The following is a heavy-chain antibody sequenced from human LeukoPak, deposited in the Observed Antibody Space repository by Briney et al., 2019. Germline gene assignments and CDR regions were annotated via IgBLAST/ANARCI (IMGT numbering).Heavy chain of an antibody. CDR1: GYTFSSYG. V-gene: IGHV1-18*01. J-gene: IGHJ4*02. Sequence: ASVKVSCKASGYTFSSYGFSWVRQAPGQGLEWMGWISAYNGNTNYAQKLQGRVTLTTDTSTSTTYMELRSLRSDDTAVYYCARTIGSTLSYFDYWGQGTLVIVSS. D-gene: IGHD1-1*01. CDR2: ISAYNGNT. CDR3: ARTIGSTLSYFDY.